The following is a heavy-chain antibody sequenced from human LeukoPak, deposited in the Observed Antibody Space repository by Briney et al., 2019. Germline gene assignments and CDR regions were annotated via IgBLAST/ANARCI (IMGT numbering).Heavy chain of an antibody. CDR2: ISGSGGST. CDR3: AKTLLPWFGEFAYYFDY. CDR1: GFTFTSNA. J-gene: IGHJ4*02. D-gene: IGHD3-10*01. Sequence: PGGSLRLSRVASGFTFTSNAMSWVRQAPGKGLEWVSAISGSGGSTYYADSVKGRFTISRDNSKNTLYLQMNSLRAEDTAVYYCAKTLLPWFGEFAYYFDYWGQGTLVTVSS. V-gene: IGHV3-23*01.